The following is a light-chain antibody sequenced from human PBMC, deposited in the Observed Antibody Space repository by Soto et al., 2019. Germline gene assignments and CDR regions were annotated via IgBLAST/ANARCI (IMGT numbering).Light chain of an antibody. J-gene: IGLJ1*01. Sequence: QSALTQHGSVSGSPGQSITISFTGTSSDVGAYNYVSWYQQHPGKAPKLMIYEVTNRPSGVSTRFSGSKSGNTASLTISGLQAEDEADYYCCSFTSGNTAYVFGTGTKVTVL. CDR3: CSFTSGNTAYV. CDR2: EVT. V-gene: IGLV2-14*01. CDR1: SSDVGAYNY.